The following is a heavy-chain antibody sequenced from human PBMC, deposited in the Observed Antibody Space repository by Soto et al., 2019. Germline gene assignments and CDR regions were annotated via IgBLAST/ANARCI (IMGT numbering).Heavy chain of an antibody. CDR2: INPNSGGT. D-gene: IGHD2-15*01. Sequence: VKVSCKASGYTFTGYYMHWVRQAPGQGLEWMGWINPNSGGTNYAQKFQGRVTMTRDTSISTAYMELSRLRSDDTAVYYCARVNVVVVAATREYYFDYWGQGTLVTVSS. J-gene: IGHJ4*02. V-gene: IGHV1-2*02. CDR3: ARVNVVVVAATREYYFDY. CDR1: GYTFTGYY.